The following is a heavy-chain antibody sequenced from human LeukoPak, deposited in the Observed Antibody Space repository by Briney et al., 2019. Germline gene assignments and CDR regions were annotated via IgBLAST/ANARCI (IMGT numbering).Heavy chain of an antibody. CDR1: GGSFSGYY. J-gene: IGHJ3*02. V-gene: IGHV4-34*01. Sequence: SETLSLTCAVYGGSFSGYYWSWIRQLPGKGLEWIGEINHSGSTNYNPSLKSRVTISVDTSKNQFSLKLSSVTAADTAVYYCARAYYDSSGYLLGAFDIWGQGTMVTVSS. CDR2: INHSGST. CDR3: ARAYYDSSGYLLGAFDI. D-gene: IGHD3-22*01.